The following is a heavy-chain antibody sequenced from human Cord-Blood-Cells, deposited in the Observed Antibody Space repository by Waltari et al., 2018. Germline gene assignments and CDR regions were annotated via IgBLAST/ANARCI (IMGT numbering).Heavy chain of an antibody. CDR2: IYYSGST. D-gene: IGHD2-2*01. Sequence: QLQLQESGPGLVKPSETLSLTCTVSGGSISSSSYYWGWIRQPPGKGLEWIGSIYYSGSTYYNPSLKSRVTISVDTSKNQFSLKLSSVTAADTAVYYCAREAHIVVVPAAMGYYFDYWGQGTLVTVSS. V-gene: IGHV4-39*02. CDR1: GGSISSSSYY. J-gene: IGHJ4*02. CDR3: AREAHIVVVPAAMGYYFDY.